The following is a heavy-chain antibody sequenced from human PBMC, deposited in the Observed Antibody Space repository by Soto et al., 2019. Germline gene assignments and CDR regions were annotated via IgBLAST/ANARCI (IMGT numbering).Heavy chain of an antibody. CDR1: GFTFSSYG. D-gene: IGHD3-10*01. V-gene: IGHV3-30*18. J-gene: IGHJ4*02. CDR2: ISYDGSNN. CDR3: AKDSGFRGFGESALDY. Sequence: QVQLVESGGGVVQPGRSLRLSCAASGFTFSSYGMHWVRQAPGKGLEWVAVISYDGSNNYYADSVKGRFTISRDNSKNTLYLQMNSLRAEDTAVYYCAKDSGFRGFGESALDYWGQGTLSPSPQ.